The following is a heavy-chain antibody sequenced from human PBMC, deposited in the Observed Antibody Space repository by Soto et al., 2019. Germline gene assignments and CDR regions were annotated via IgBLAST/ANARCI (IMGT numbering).Heavy chain of an antibody. CDR1: GFSLSTSGMC. Sequence: SGPTLVNPTQTLTLTCTFSGFSLSTSGMCVSWIRQPPGKALEWLARIDWDDDKYYSTSLKTRLTISKDTSKNQVVLTMTNMEPVYSVTFCCAPGPPASGYDCYSPLDYWGQGTLVTVSS. CDR3: APGPPASGYDCYSPLDY. V-gene: IGHV2-70*11. J-gene: IGHJ4*02. CDR2: IDWDDDK. D-gene: IGHD3-22*01.